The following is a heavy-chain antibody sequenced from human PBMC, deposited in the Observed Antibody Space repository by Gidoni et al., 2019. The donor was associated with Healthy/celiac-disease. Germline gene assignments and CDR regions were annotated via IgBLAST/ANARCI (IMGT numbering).Heavy chain of an antibody. V-gene: IGHV3-21*01. CDR3: ARDPPVLRYFDWLADYYGMDV. Sequence: EVQLVESGGGLVKPGGSLSLSCAASGFTFSSYSMNWVRQAPGKGLEWVSSISSSSSYIYYADSVKGRFTISRDNAKNSLYLQMNSLRAEDTAVYYCARDPPVLRYFDWLADYYGMDVWGQGTTVTVSS. D-gene: IGHD3-9*01. CDR2: ISSSSSYI. J-gene: IGHJ6*02. CDR1: GFTFSSYS.